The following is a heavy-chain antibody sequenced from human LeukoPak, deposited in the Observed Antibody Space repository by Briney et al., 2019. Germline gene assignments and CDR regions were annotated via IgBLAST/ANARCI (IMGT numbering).Heavy chain of an antibody. CDR1: GFTFSSYA. V-gene: IGHV3-23*01. CDR2: ISGSGGST. D-gene: IGHD3-10*01. CDR3: ANHFG. J-gene: IGHJ4*02. Sequence: GGSLRLSCAASGFTFSSYAMSWVRQAPGKGLEWVSAISGSGGSTYYADSVKGRFTILRDDSANTVYLQMNSLRAEDTAIFYCANHFGGGQGALVTVSS.